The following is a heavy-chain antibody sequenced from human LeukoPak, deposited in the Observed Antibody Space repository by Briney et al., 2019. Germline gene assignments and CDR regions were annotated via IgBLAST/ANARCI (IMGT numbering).Heavy chain of an antibody. CDR1: GGSISSYY. CDR2: IYTSGST. Sequence: SETLSLTCTVSGGSISSYYWSWIRQPAGKGLEWIGRIYTSGSTNYNPSLKSRVTMSVDTSKNQFSLKLSSVTAADTAVYYCASLIRYSSGWYYFDYWGQGTLVTVSS. V-gene: IGHV4-4*07. CDR3: ASLIRYSSGWYYFDY. D-gene: IGHD6-19*01. J-gene: IGHJ4*02.